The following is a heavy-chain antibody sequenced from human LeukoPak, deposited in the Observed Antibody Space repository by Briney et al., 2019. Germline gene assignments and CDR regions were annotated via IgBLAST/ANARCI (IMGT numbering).Heavy chain of an antibody. V-gene: IGHV1-46*01. CDR3: AREGIVGAIDY. CDR1: GYTFTSYY. J-gene: IGHJ4*02. CDR2: INPSGGST. D-gene: IGHD1-26*01. Sequence: GASVKVSCKASGYTFTSYYMHWVRQAPGQGLEWMGIINPSGGSTSYAQKFQGRVTMTRDTSTSTAYMELSSLRSEDTAVYYCAREGIVGAIDYWGQGTLVTVSS.